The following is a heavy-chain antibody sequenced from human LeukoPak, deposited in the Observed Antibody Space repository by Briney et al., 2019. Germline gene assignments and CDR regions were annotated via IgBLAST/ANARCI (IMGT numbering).Heavy chain of an antibody. CDR2: MNPNSGNT. Sequence: GASVTVSCKASGYTFTSYDISWVRQAPGQGLEWMGWMNPNSGNTDYAQKFQGRVTMTKNTSISTAYMELSSMRSEDTAVYYCAREPLRRGMDVWGQGTRVTVSS. V-gene: IGHV1-8*01. CDR1: GYTFTSYD. CDR3: AREPLRRGMDV. J-gene: IGHJ6*02.